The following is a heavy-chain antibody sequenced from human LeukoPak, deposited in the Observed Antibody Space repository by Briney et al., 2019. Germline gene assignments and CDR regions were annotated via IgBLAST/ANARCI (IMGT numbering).Heavy chain of an antibody. Sequence: GASVKVSCKASGYTFTGYYMHWVRQAPGQGLEWMGWINPNSGGTNYAQKFQGRVTMTRDTSISTAYMELSRLRSDDTAVYYCARPEATVAGYDALDIWGQGTMVTVSS. J-gene: IGHJ3*02. CDR2: INPNSGGT. V-gene: IGHV1-2*02. CDR1: GYTFTGYY. D-gene: IGHD6-19*01. CDR3: ARPEATVAGYDALDI.